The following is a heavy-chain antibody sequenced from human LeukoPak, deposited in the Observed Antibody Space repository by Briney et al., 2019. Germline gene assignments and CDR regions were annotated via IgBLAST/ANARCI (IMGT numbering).Heavy chain of an antibody. J-gene: IGHJ3*02. CDR3: ARDNPYSYYDILTGYSRAFDI. D-gene: IGHD3-9*01. Sequence: PSETLSLTCTVSGGSISSGSYYWSWIRQPAGKGLEWIGRIYTSGSTNYNPSLKSRVTISVDTSKNQFSLKLSSVTAADTAVYYCARDNPYSYYDILTGYSRAFDIWGQGTMVTVSS. CDR1: GGSISSGSYY. V-gene: IGHV4-61*02. CDR2: IYTSGST.